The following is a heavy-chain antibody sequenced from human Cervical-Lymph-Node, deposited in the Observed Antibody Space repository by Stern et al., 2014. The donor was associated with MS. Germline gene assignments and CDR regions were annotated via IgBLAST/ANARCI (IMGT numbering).Heavy chain of an antibody. Sequence: VQLVQSGSELKKPGASVKVSCKTSGYTFTIYAMNWVRQDPGQGLEWMGWINTNTGNPTYAQGFTGRFVFSLDTSVSTAYMQINSLKAEDTAVYYCARGGSTDAFDIWGQGTMVTVSS. CDR2: INTNTGNP. D-gene: IGHD3-16*01. V-gene: IGHV7-4-1*02. CDR1: GYTFTIYA. CDR3: ARGGSTDAFDI. J-gene: IGHJ3*02.